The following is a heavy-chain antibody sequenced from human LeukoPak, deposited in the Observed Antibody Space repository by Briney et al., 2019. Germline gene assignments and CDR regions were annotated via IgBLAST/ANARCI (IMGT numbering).Heavy chain of an antibody. V-gene: IGHV3-21*01. Sequence: GGSLRLSCAASGFTFSGYSMNWVRQAPGKGLEWVSSISSSSSYIYYADSVKGRFTISRDNAKNSLYLQMNSLRAEDTAVYYCARDVYYGSGSPRLDYWGQGTLVTVSS. CDR1: GFTFSGYS. J-gene: IGHJ4*02. CDR3: ARDVYYGSGSPRLDY. D-gene: IGHD3-10*01. CDR2: ISSSSSYI.